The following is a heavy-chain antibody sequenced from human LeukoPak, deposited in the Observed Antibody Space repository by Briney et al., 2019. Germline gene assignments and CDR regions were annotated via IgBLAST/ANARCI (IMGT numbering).Heavy chain of an antibody. CDR1: GFTFSTYW. CDR3: ARDSEMATLDY. CDR2: IWYDGSNK. V-gene: IGHV3-33*08. Sequence: GGSLRLSCASSGFTFSTYWMSWVRQAPGKGLEWVAVIWYDGSNKYYADSVKGRFTISRDNSKNTLYLQMNSLRAEDTAVYYCARDSEMATLDYWGQGTLVTVSS. D-gene: IGHD5-24*01. J-gene: IGHJ4*02.